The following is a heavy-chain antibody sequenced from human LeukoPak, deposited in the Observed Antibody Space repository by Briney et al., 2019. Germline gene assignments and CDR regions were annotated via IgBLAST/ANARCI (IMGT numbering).Heavy chain of an antibody. CDR2: MSDSGSS. CDR3: ARYDLLPGSHDAFDI. CDR1: GGSISGGGYS. V-gene: IGHV4-30-2*01. J-gene: IGHJ3*02. D-gene: IGHD3-9*01. Sequence: PSQTLSLTCAVSGGSISGGGYSWGWIRQPPGKGLEWIGYMSDSGSSYYNPSLKSRVTISVDRSKNHFSLKLSPVTAVDTAVYYCARYDLLPGSHDAFDIWGQGTMVTLSS.